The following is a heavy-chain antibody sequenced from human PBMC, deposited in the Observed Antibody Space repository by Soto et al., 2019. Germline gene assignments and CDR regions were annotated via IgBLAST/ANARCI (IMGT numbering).Heavy chain of an antibody. D-gene: IGHD3-22*01. CDR3: ARGRPVHDYDSSGYYAFFDY. CDR2: IYYSGST. J-gene: IGHJ4*02. V-gene: IGHV4-61*01. Sequence: PSETLSLTCTVSGGSVSSGSYYWSWIRQPPGKGLEWIGYIYYSGSTNYNPSLKSRVTISVDTSKNQFSLKLSSVTAADTAVYYCARGRPVHDYDSSGYYAFFDYWGQGTLVTVSS. CDR1: GGSVSSGSYY.